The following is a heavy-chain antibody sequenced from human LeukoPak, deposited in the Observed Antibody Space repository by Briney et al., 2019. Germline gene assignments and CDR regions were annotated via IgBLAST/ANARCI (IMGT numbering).Heavy chain of an antibody. J-gene: IGHJ4*02. D-gene: IGHD6-19*01. CDR1: GGSISSYY. CDR2: IYYSGST. V-gene: IGHV4-59*01. Sequence: SETLSLTCTVSGGSISSYYWSWIRQPPGKGLEWIGYIYYSGSTNYNPSLKSRVTISVDTSKNQFSLKLSSVTAADTAVYYCARAGAVAIQAYYFDYWGQGTLVTVSS. CDR3: ARAGAVAIQAYYFDY.